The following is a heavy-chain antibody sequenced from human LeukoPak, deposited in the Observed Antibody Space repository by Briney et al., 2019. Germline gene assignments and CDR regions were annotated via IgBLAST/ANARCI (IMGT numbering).Heavy chain of an antibody. CDR1: GGTFSSYA. D-gene: IGHD2-2*01. CDR2: IIPIFGTA. Sequence: SVKVSCKASGGTFSSYAISWVRQAPGQGLEWMGGIIPIFGTANYAQKFQGRVTITTDESTSTAYMELSSLRSEDTAVYYCARVVVVVPAAIVWFDPWGQGTLVTVSS. J-gene: IGHJ5*02. V-gene: IGHV1-69*05. CDR3: ARVVVVVPAAIVWFDP.